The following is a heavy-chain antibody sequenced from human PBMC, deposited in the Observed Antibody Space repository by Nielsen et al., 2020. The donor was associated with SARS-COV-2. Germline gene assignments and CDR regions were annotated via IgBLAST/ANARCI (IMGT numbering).Heavy chain of an antibody. CDR2: INHSGST. J-gene: IGHJ4*02. CDR3: AKYSSSSIDY. Sequence: SETLSLTCAVYGGSFSGYYWSWIRQPPGKGLEWIGEINHSGSTNYNPSLKSRVTISVDTSKNQFSLKLSSVTAADTAVYYCAKYSSSSIDYWGQGTLVTVSS. V-gene: IGHV4-34*01. CDR1: GGSFSGYY. D-gene: IGHD6-6*01.